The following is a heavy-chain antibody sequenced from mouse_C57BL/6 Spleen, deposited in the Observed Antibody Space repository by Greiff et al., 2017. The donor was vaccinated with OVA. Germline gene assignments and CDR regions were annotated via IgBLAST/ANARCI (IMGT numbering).Heavy chain of an antibody. V-gene: IGHV1-80*01. CDR3: ARWELGQDYYAMDY. CDR1: GYAFSSYW. Sequence: QVQLKQSGAELVKPGASVKISCKASGYAFSSYWLNWVKQRPGKGLEWIGQIYPGDGDTNYNGKFKGKATLTADKSSSTAYMQLSSLTSEDSAVYFCARWELGQDYYAMDYWGQGTSVTVSS. D-gene: IGHD4-1*01. CDR2: IYPGDGDT. J-gene: IGHJ4*01.